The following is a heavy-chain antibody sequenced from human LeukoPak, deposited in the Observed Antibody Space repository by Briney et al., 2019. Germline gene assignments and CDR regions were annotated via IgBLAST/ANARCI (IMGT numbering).Heavy chain of an antibody. D-gene: IGHD6-19*01. Sequence: ASVKVSCKASGDTLTSYYMHWVRQDPAQGREWMGVINPSGGSTTYAQKFQGRVTMTRDTSTSTVYMELSSLRSEDTAVYYCAREGIAVALGGAFDIWGQGTMVTVSS. CDR1: GDTLTSYY. J-gene: IGHJ3*02. CDR3: AREGIAVALGGAFDI. V-gene: IGHV1-46*01. CDR2: INPSGGST.